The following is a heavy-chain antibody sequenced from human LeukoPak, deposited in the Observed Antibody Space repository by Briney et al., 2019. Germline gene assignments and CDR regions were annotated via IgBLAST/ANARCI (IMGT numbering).Heavy chain of an antibody. CDR1: GYTFTGYY. Sequence: ASVKVSCKASGYTFTGYYIHWVRQAPGQGLEWMGWINPNSGGTNYAQKFQGRVTMTRDTSISTAYMELSRLRSDDTAVYYCARDGRLDANWFDPWGQGTLVTVSS. CDR2: INPNSGGT. CDR3: ARDGRLDANWFDP. V-gene: IGHV1-2*02. J-gene: IGHJ5*02.